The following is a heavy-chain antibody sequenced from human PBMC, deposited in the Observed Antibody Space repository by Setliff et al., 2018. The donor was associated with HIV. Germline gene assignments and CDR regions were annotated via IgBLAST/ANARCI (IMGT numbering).Heavy chain of an antibody. CDR1: GGSISSGGYS. J-gene: IGHJ6*03. D-gene: IGHD2-15*01. CDR2: IYHTGNT. CDR3: ALTGHRLLRGYMDV. Sequence: SETLSLTCAVSGGSISSGGYSWSWIRQSPGKGLEWIGYIYHTGNTYYNPSLKSRITISLDRSQNHFSLNLKSVTAADTAVYYCALTGHRLLRGYMDVWGKGTTVTAP. V-gene: IGHV4-30-2*06.